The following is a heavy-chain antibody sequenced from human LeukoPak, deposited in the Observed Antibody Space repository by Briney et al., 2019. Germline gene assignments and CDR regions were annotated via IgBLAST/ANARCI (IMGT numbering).Heavy chain of an antibody. D-gene: IGHD3-3*01. CDR1: GYTFTGYY. CDR2: INPNSGGT. J-gene: IGHJ5*02. Sequence: ASVKVSCKASGYTFTGYYMHWVRQAPGQGLEWMGWINPNSGGTNYAQKFQGRVTMTRDTSISTAYMELSSLRSEDTAVYYCARVPRITIFGVVAAQFDPWGQGTLVTVSS. V-gene: IGHV1-2*02. CDR3: ARVPRITIFGVVAAQFDP.